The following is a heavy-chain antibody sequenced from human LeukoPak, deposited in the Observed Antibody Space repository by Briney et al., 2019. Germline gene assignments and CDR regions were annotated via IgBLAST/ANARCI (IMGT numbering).Heavy chain of an antibody. V-gene: IGHV1-69*05. J-gene: IGHJ4*02. CDR2: IIPIFGTA. D-gene: IGHD6-13*01. Sequence: SVKVSCKASGGTFSSYAISWVRQAPGQGLEWMGGIIPIFGTANYAQKFQGRVTITTDESTSTAYTELSSLRSEDTAVYYCATPTPSYSSSWYYFDYWGQGTLVTVSS. CDR3: ATPTPSYSSSWYYFDY. CDR1: GGTFSSYA.